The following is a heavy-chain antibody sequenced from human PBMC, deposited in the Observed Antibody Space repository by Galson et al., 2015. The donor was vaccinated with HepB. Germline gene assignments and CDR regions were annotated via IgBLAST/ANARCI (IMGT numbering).Heavy chain of an antibody. CDR2: TSYRSKWYN. CDR3: AREGITSFGVVHQLGACEI. V-gene: IGHV6-1*01. J-gene: IGHJ3*02. CDR1: GDSVSSTSAA. D-gene: IGHD3-3*01. Sequence: CAISGDSVSSTSAAWNWIRQSPSRGLEWLGRTSYRSKWYNDYAVSVKSRITINPDTSKNQFSLQLNSVTPEDTAVYYCAREGITSFGVVHQLGACEIWGQGTMVTVSS.